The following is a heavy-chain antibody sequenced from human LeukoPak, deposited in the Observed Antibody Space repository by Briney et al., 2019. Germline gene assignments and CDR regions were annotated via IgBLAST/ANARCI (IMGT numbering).Heavy chain of an antibody. V-gene: IGHV3-23*01. CDR2: ISGSGGST. CDR1: GFTFSSYA. J-gene: IGHJ4*02. CDR3: AKYQRITKYSAYYDSSGYYYAIPEFDY. Sequence: PGGSLRLSCAASGFTFSSYAMSWVRQAPGKGLEWVSAISGSGGSTYYADSVKGRFTISRDYSKNTLYLQMSSLRAEDTAVYYCAKYQRITKYSAYYDSSGYYYAIPEFDYWGQGTLVTVSS. D-gene: IGHD3-22*01.